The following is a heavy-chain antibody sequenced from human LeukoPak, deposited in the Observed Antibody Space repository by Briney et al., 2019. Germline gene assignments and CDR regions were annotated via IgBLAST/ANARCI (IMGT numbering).Heavy chain of an antibody. CDR2: ITSHGGSA. Sequence: GGSLRLSCSASGFTFSSYGIHWVRQAPGKGLEYVSTITSHGGSAYYADSVKGRFTISRDNSKNTLYLQMNSLRAEDTAVYYCAKWRSGYPNYYFDYWGQGTLVTVSS. CDR1: GFTFSSYG. D-gene: IGHD3-22*01. CDR3: AKWRSGYPNYYFDY. V-gene: IGHV3-64*04. J-gene: IGHJ4*02.